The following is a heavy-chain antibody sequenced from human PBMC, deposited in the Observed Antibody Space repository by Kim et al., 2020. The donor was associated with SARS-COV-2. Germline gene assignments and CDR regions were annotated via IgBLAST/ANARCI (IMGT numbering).Heavy chain of an antibody. D-gene: IGHD6-19*01. CDR3: ARHQESGYSSAWYY. V-gene: IGHV5-51*01. J-gene: IGHJ4*02. CDR1: GFNFNDYW. CDR2: IYPGDSDT. Sequence: GESLKISCRGSGFNFNDYWIAWVRQMPGKGLEWLGVIYPGDSDTRYNPSFQGQVIISVDKSVSTAYLQWSSLKASDTAMYFCARHQESGYSSAWYYWGQGTQVTVSS.